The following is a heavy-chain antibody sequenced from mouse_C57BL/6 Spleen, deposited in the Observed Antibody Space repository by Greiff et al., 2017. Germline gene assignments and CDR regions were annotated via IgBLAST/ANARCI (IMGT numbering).Heavy chain of an antibody. Sequence: EVKLVESGGGLVKPGGSLKLSCAASGFTFSSYAMSWVRQTPEKRLEWVATISDGGSYTYYPDNVKGRFTISRDNAKNNLYLQMSHLKSEDTAMYYCARDSDGYSHFDYWGQGTTLTVSS. CDR1: GFTFSSYA. V-gene: IGHV5-4*01. CDR3: ARDSDGYSHFDY. D-gene: IGHD2-3*01. J-gene: IGHJ2*01. CDR2: ISDGGSYT.